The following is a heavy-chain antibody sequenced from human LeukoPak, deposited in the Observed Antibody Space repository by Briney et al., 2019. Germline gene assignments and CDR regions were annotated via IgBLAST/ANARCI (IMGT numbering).Heavy chain of an antibody. D-gene: IGHD1-26*01. J-gene: IGHJ4*02. V-gene: IGHV3-7*01. Sequence: PGGSLRLSCVASGFTFSISCVTWVLHAPGKGLEWVANIDKHGSGKYYVDSVKGRFAISRDYASNSVFLQMNSLRAEDTSVYYCARDAGWGYYDLWGQGTPVTVSS. CDR2: IDKHGSGK. CDR1: GFTFSISC. CDR3: ARDAGWGYYDL.